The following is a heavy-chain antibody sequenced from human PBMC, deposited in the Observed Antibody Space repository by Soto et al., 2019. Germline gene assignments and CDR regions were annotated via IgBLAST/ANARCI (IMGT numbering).Heavy chain of an antibody. V-gene: IGHV3-33*08. CDR3: AKGGSNAAMDV. CDR1: GFTFSYYG. Sequence: VPLVESGGGVVQPGRSLRLSCAASGFTFSYYGMHWVRQAPGKGLEWVAIIWYDESNKYYADSVTGRFTISRDNSNNMVYLQMNSLRAEDTAVYYCAKGGSNAAMDVWGQGTTVTVSS. CDR2: IWYDESNK. J-gene: IGHJ6*02. D-gene: IGHD1-26*01.